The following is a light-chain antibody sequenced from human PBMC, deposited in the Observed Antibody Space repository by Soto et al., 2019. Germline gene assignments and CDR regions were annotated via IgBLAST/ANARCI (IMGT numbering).Light chain of an antibody. Sequence: EIVMTQSPATLSLSPGERATLSCKASPTIDNTLAWYQRKPGQAPRLLIYDATTRATGVPARFSGRGSGTDFTLTIGSLQSEDFAVYYCQHYNYWPYTFGQGTKVDIK. CDR2: DAT. J-gene: IGKJ2*01. V-gene: IGKV3-15*01. CDR1: PTIDNT. CDR3: QHYNYWPYT.